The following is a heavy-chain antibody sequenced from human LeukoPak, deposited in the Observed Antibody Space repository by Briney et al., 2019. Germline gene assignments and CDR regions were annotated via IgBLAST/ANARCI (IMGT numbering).Heavy chain of an antibody. D-gene: IGHD1-20*01. CDR3: ARSHNWNLLWAFDI. CDR2: IYYSGST. J-gene: IGHJ3*02. Sequence: SETLSLTCTVSGGSISSSSYHWGWIRQPPGKGLEWIGSIYYSGSTYYNPSLKSRVTISVDTSKNQFSLKLSSVTAADTAVYYCARSHNWNLLWAFDIWGQGTMVTVSS. V-gene: IGHV4-39*01. CDR1: GGSISSSSYH.